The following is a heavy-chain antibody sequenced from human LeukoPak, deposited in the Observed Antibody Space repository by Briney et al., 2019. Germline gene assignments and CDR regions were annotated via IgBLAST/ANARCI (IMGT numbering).Heavy chain of an antibody. CDR3: ARSKTADIVVVPAASHPDAFDI. CDR2: IIPIFGTA. Sequence: ASVKVSCKASGGTFSSYAISWLRQAPGQGLEWMGGIIPIFGTANYAQKFQGRVTITTDESTSTAYMELSSLRSEDTAVYYCARSKTADIVVVPAASHPDAFDIWGQGTMVTVSS. J-gene: IGHJ3*02. D-gene: IGHD2-2*01. CDR1: GGTFSSYA. V-gene: IGHV1-69*05.